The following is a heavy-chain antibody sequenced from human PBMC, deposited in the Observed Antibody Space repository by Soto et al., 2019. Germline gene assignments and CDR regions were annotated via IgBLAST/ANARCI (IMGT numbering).Heavy chain of an antibody. CDR3: ARRGYSGYDLYYYYGMDV. J-gene: IGHJ6*02. CDR2: IIPIFGTA. D-gene: IGHD5-12*01. V-gene: IGHV1-69*13. CDR1: GGTFSSYA. Sequence: SVKVSCKASGGTFSSYAISWVRQAPGQGLEWMGGIIPIFGTANYAQKFQGRVTITADESTSTAYMELSSLRSEDTAVYYCARRGYSGYDLYYYYGMDVWGQGTTVTFS.